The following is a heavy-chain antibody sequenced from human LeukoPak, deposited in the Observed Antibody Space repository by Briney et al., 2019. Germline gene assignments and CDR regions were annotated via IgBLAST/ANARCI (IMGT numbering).Heavy chain of an antibody. Sequence: SETLSLTCTVSGGSVSRNTYHCSWIRQPPGKGLEWIAYIYYIGNTNYNPSLKSRATISIDTSKNQFSLTLNSVTAADTAVYYCARFRSCGWYYFDSWGQGTPVSVSS. CDR1: GGSVSRNTYH. CDR2: IYYIGNT. V-gene: IGHV4-61*01. D-gene: IGHD6-19*01. J-gene: IGHJ4*02. CDR3: ARFRSCGWYYFDS.